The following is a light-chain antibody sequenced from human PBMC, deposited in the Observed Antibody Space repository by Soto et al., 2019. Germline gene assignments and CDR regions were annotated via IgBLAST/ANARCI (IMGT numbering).Light chain of an antibody. Sequence: QSALTQPASVSGSPGQSITISCTGTNSDVGSYHFVSWYQQHPGKAPKLLIYEVTKRPSGLSNRFSGSKSGNTASLTISGLQAEYEAAYYCCSFACNRFLVVFGGGTKLTVL. J-gene: IGLJ2*01. V-gene: IGLV2-23*02. CDR2: EVT. CDR1: NSDVGSYHF. CDR3: CSFACNRFLVV.